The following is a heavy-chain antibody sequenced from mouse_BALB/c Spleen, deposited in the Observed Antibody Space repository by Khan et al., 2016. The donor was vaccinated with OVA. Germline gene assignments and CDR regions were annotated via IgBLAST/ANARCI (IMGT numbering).Heavy chain of an antibody. CDR1: GYTFTNYG. J-gene: IGHJ4*01. CDR2: INTYTGEP. V-gene: IGHV9-3-1*01. CDR3: ARPPYFSYTLDY. Sequence: QIQLVQSGPELKKPGETVKISCKASGYTFTNYGMNWVKQSPGKALKWMGWINTYTGEPTYADDFKGRFAFSLETSANTASLQINNLKNKDTATYFCARPPYFSYTLDYWGQGTSVTVSS. D-gene: IGHD2-10*01.